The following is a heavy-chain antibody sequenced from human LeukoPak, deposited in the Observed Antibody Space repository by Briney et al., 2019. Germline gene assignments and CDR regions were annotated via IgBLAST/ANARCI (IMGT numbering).Heavy chain of an antibody. CDR1: GYTFTSYY. J-gene: IGHJ4*02. CDR2: INPSGGST. V-gene: IGHV1-46*01. D-gene: IGHD5-24*01. CDR3: ARDQRWLQSAGYFDY. Sequence: ASVKVSCKASGYTFTSYYMHWVRQAPGQGLEWMGIINPSGGSTSYAQKFQGRVTMTRDTSTSTVYMELSSLRSEDTAVYYYARDQRWLQSAGYFDYWGQGTLVTVSS.